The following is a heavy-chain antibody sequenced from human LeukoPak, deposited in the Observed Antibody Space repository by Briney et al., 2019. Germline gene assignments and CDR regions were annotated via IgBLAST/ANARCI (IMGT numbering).Heavy chain of an antibody. J-gene: IGHJ5*02. Sequence: PSQTLSLTCSVPGGSVSSGGYYWSCVRQHPGKGLEWIGYIHYIGPNYSTPSLKSRVTLSVDTSKNQLSLKLRSVTTADTAVYYCARDYIATGYCTSGVCYTGGFDPWGQGTLVTVSS. V-gene: IGHV4-31*02. D-gene: IGHD2-8*01. CDR1: GGSVSSGGYY. CDR3: ARDYIATGYCTSGVCYTGGFDP. CDR2: IHYIGPN.